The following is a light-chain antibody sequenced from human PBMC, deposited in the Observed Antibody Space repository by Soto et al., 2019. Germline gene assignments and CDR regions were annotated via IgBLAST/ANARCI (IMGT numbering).Light chain of an antibody. V-gene: IGKV3-11*01. CDR1: QSVSSN. CDR2: DAS. Sequence: FVLTQSPVTLSLSPGERATLSCRASQSVSSNLAWYQQKPGQAPRLHIYDASNRATGIPARFSGSGSGTDFTLNISSLEPEDFAVYYCQQRNNWPAISFGQGTRLEIK. CDR3: QQRNNWPAIS. J-gene: IGKJ5*01.